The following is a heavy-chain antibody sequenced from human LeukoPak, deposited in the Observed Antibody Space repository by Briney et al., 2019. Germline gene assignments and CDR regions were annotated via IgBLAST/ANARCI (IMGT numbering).Heavy chain of an antibody. D-gene: IGHD6-13*01. Sequence: GGSLRLSCAASGFTFSGSAIHWVRQASGKGLECVGRIRSKANSYATAYAASVKGRFTISRDDSKNTAYLQMNSLRAEDTAVYYCAKHGPSRSRNGGAFDIWGQGTMVTVSS. V-gene: IGHV3-73*01. J-gene: IGHJ3*02. CDR2: IRSKANSYAT. CDR1: GFTFSGSA. CDR3: AKHGPSRSRNGGAFDI.